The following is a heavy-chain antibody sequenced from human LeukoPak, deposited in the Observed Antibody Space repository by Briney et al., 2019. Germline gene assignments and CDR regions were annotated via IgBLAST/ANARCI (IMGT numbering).Heavy chain of an antibody. J-gene: IGHJ4*02. CDR2: ISGSGGGSFGGTT. Sequence: QSGGSLRLSCAVSGFTFSNYAMSWVRQAPGKGLEWVSAISGSGGGSFGGTTYHADSVKGRFTISRDNSKNTLYLQMNSLRVEDTALYYCAKELGSRHEGGFAYWGQGTLVTVSS. CDR1: GFTFSNYA. CDR3: AKELGSRHEGGFAY. V-gene: IGHV3-23*01. D-gene: IGHD3-10*01.